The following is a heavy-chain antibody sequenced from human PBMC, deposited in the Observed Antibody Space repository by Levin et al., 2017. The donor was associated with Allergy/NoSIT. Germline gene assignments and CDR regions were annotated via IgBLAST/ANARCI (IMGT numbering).Heavy chain of an antibody. J-gene: IGHJ4*02. CDR1: GYSFTSYW. Sequence: ASVKVSCKGSGYSFTSYWIGWVRQMPGKGLEWMGIIYPGDSDTRYSPSFQGQVTISADKSISTAYLQWSSLKASDTAMYYCARTYDFWSGYYTFDYWGQGTLVTVSS. D-gene: IGHD3-3*01. V-gene: IGHV5-51*01. CDR3: ARTYDFWSGYYTFDY. CDR2: IYPGDSDT.